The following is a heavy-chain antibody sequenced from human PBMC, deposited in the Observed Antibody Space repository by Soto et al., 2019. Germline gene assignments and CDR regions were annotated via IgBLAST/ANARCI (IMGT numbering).Heavy chain of an antibody. CDR1: GHTLTELS. V-gene: IGHV1-24*01. Sequence: ASVKVSCKISGHTLTELSIHWVRQAPGKGLEWMGGFDPEGGEAIYAQKWHGRVTVTEDTVTSTAYMELRGLRSDDTAVYYCARGGSSGWYVAADYWGQGTLVTVSS. D-gene: IGHD6-19*01. CDR2: FDPEGGEA. J-gene: IGHJ4*02. CDR3: ARGGSSGWYVAADY.